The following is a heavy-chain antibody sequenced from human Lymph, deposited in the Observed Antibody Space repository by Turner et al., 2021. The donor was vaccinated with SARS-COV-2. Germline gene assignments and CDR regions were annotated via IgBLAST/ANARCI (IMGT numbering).Heavy chain of an antibody. D-gene: IGHD2-15*01. CDR3: AREGDALAGGMDV. CDR2: IWYDGSNK. V-gene: IGHV3-33*01. CDR1: GFTFSSHG. J-gene: IGHJ6*02. Sequence: QVQLVESGRGVVQPGTSLRLSCAASGFTFSSHGMHWVRQGPGKGLEWVAVIWYDGSNKYYADSVKGRFTISRDNSENTVYLQMNSLRAEDTAVYYCAREGDALAGGMDVWGQGTTVTVSS.